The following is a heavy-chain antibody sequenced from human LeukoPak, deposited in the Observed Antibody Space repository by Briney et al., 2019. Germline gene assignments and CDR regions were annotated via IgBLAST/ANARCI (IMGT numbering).Heavy chain of an antibody. J-gene: IGHJ4*02. CDR3: ASEGYYYDSSGYAAREYYFDY. D-gene: IGHD3-22*01. Sequence: SETLSLTCAVYGGSFSGYYWSWIRQPPGKGLEWIGEINHSGSTNYNPSLKSRVTISVDTSKNQFSLKLSSVTAADTAVYYCASEGYYYDSSGYAAREYYFDYWGQGTLVTVSS. V-gene: IGHV4-34*01. CDR1: GGSFSGYY. CDR2: INHSGST.